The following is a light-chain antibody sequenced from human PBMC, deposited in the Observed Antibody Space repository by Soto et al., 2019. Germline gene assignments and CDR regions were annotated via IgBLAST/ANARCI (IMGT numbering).Light chain of an antibody. Sequence: QSALTQPRSVSGSLGQSVTISCTGTSSDVGDYKSVSWYQQHPGKAPKLMILDVTNRPTGVPDRFSGSKSGNTASLTISGLHAEDEADYYCCSYAGGYTFAVFGGGTKVTVL. V-gene: IGLV2-11*01. J-gene: IGLJ2*01. CDR3: CSYAGGYTFAV. CDR1: SSDVGDYKS. CDR2: DVT.